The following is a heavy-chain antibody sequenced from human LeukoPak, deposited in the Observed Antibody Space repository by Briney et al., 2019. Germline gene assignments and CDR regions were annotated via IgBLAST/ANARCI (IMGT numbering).Heavy chain of an antibody. CDR1: GFTFSSYA. V-gene: IGHV3-23*01. Sequence: GGSLRLSCAASGFTFSSYAMSWVRQAPGKGLEWVSAISGSGGSTYYADSVKGRFTISRDNSKNTLYLQMNSLRAEDTAVYYCAKDQEVYYYGSGCYFDYWGQGTLVTVSS. CDR2: ISGSGGST. CDR3: AKDQEVYYYGSGCYFDY. D-gene: IGHD3-10*01. J-gene: IGHJ4*02.